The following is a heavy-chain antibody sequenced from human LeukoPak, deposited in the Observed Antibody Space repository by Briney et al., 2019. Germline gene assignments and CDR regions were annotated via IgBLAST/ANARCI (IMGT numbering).Heavy chain of an antibody. V-gene: IGHV1-2*02. Sequence: ASVKDSFKSSVYTFSGYYMHWVRQAPGQGLEWMGWINPHSGGTNYAQKFQGRVTMTRDTSISTAYMELSRLRSDDTAVYYCARSYYDILTGYYPVAGYWGEGTLVTVSS. CDR2: INPHSGGT. CDR3: ARSYYDILTGYYPVAGY. J-gene: IGHJ4*02. CDR1: VYTFSGYY. D-gene: IGHD3-9*01.